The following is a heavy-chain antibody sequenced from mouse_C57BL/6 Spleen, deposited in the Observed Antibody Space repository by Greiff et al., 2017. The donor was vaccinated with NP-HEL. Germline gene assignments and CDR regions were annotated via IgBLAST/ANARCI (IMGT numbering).Heavy chain of an antibody. Sequence: QVQLQQSGAELARPGASVKLSCTASGYTFTSYGISWVKQRTGQGLEWIGEIYPRSGNTYYNEKFTGKATLTADKSSNTAYMGLRSLTSEDSAVYFCARGGYGSSYEDWYFDVWGTGTTVTVSS. D-gene: IGHD1-1*01. CDR2: IYPRSGNT. CDR1: GYTFTSYG. J-gene: IGHJ1*03. CDR3: ARGGYGSSYEDWYFDV. V-gene: IGHV1-81*01.